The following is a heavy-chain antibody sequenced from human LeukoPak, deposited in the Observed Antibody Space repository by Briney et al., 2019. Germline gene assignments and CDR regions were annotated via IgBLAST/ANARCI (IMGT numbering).Heavy chain of an antibody. Sequence: GGSLRLSCAASGFTFSSYWMSWVRQAPGKGLEWVANIKQDGSEKYYVDSVKGRFTISRDNAKNSLYLQMNSLRAEDTAVYYCVRDGLAAYFDYWGQGTLVTVSS. CDR1: GFTFSSYW. CDR2: IKQDGSEK. J-gene: IGHJ4*02. V-gene: IGHV3-7*01. D-gene: IGHD2-15*01. CDR3: VRDGLAAYFDY.